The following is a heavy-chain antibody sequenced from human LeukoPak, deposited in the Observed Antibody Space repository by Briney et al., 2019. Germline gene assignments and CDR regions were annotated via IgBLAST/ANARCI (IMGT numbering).Heavy chain of an antibody. CDR2: ISGSGGST. J-gene: IGHJ4*02. CDR3: AKDTRQWPTAWSY. V-gene: IGHV3-23*01. D-gene: IGHD6-19*01. Sequence: SDISGSGGSTYYADSVKGRFTISRDNSKNTLYLQMNSLRAEDTAVYYCAKDTRQWPTAWSYWGQGTLVTVSS.